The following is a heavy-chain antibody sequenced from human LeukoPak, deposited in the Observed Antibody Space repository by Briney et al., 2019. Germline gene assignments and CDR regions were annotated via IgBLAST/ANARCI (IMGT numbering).Heavy chain of an antibody. CDR1: GFTFSSYA. CDR3: AKDPGFVVVPVADY. Sequence: PGASLRLSCAASGFTFSSYAMSWVRQAPGKGLEWVSAISGSGGSTYYADSVKGRFTISRDNSKNTRYLQMNSLRAEDTAVYYCAKDPGFVVVPVADYWGQGTLVTVSS. CDR2: ISGSGGST. D-gene: IGHD2-2*01. J-gene: IGHJ4*02. V-gene: IGHV3-23*01.